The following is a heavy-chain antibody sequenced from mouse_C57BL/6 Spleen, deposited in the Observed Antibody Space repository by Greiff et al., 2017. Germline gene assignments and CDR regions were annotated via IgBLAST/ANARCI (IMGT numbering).Heavy chain of an antibody. CDR3: AIYYGSSYDWYFDV. D-gene: IGHD1-1*01. J-gene: IGHJ1*03. CDR1: GFSLTSYG. CDR2: IWSGGST. V-gene: IGHV2-2*01. Sequence: VKLVESGPGLVQPSQSLSITCTVSGFSLTSYGVHWVRQSPGKGLEWLGVIWSGGSTDYNAAFISRLSISKDNSKSQVFFKMNSLQADDTAIYYCAIYYGSSYDWYFDVWGTGTTVTVSS.